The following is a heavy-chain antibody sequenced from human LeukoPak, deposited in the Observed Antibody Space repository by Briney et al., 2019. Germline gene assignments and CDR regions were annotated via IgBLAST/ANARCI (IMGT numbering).Heavy chain of an antibody. CDR2: ISVYNGNT. CDR3: ARDEGYSGYEDDAFDL. D-gene: IGHD5-12*01. V-gene: IGHV1-18*04. Sequence: ASVKVSCKASGNTFTTYGISWVRQAPGQGLEWVGWISVYNGNTNYAQKLQGRITMTTDTSTSTAYMELRSLRSDDTAVYYCARDEGYSGYEDDAFDLWGQGTMVTVSS. J-gene: IGHJ3*01. CDR1: GNTFTTYG.